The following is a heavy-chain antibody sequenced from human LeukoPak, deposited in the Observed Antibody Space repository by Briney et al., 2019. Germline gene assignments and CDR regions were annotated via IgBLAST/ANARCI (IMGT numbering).Heavy chain of an antibody. CDR2: INPNSGGT. CDR1: GYTFTGYY. V-gene: IGHV1-2*06. D-gene: IGHD6-13*01. J-gene: IGHJ4*02. CDR3: ATAAAGTGFDY. Sequence: ASVKVSCKASGYTFTGYYMHWVRQAPGQGLEWMGRINPNSGGTNHAQKFQGRVTMTRDTSISTAYMELSRLRSDDTAVYYCATAAAGTGFDYWGQGTLVTVSS.